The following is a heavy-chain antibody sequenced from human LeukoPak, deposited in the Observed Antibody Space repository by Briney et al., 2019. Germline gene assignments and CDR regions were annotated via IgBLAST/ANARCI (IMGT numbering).Heavy chain of an antibody. J-gene: IGHJ4*02. V-gene: IGHV3-30-3*01. D-gene: IGHD6-19*01. CDR1: GFTFSSYA. Sequence: PGGSLRLSCAASGFTFSSYAMHWVRQAPGKGLEWVAVISYGGSNKYYADSVKGRFTISRDNSKNTLYLQMNSLRAEDTAVYYCAIIAVAATDEVDYWGQGTLVTVSS. CDR2: ISYGGSNK. CDR3: AIIAVAATDEVDY.